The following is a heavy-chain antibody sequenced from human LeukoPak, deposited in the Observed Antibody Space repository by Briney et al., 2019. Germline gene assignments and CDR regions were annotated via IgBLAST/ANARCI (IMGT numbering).Heavy chain of an antibody. CDR1: GGSISSYY. CDR3: ARGIGYDILTGYLYFDY. V-gene: IGHV4-4*07. CDR2: IYTSGST. Sequence: SETLSLTCTVSGGSISSYYWSWIRQPAGKGLEWIGRIYTSGSTNYNPSLKSRVTMSVDTSKNQFSLELSSVTAADTAVHYCARGIGYDILTGYLYFDYWGQGTLVTVSS. J-gene: IGHJ4*02. D-gene: IGHD3-9*01.